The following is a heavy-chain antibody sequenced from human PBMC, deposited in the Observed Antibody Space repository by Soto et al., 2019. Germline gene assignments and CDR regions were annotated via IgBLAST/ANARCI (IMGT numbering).Heavy chain of an antibody. Sequence: LPETLSLTCTVSGGSISSYYWSWIRQPPGKGLEWIGYIYYNGNTNYNPSLKSRVTISVDTSKKQFSLELSSVTASDTAVYYCARHKAEAYSYGYGFDYWGQGALVTVSS. CDR1: GGSISSYY. CDR3: ARHKAEAYSYGYGFDY. J-gene: IGHJ4*02. V-gene: IGHV4-59*08. D-gene: IGHD5-18*01. CDR2: IYYNGNT.